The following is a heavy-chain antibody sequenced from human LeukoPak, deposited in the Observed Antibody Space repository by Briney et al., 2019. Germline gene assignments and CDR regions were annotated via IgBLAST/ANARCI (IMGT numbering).Heavy chain of an antibody. CDR2: INHIGST. V-gene: IGHV4-34*01. D-gene: IGHD6-6*01. CDR3: ARDRVAYSTSPMDY. J-gene: IGHJ4*02. Sequence: SETLSLTCAVSGGSFSGYYWSWIRQPPGKGLEWIGKINHIGSTNYSPSLKSRVTISVDTSKNRFSLRLSSVTAADTAVYYCARDRVAYSTSPMDYWGQGTQVTVSS. CDR1: GGSFSGYY.